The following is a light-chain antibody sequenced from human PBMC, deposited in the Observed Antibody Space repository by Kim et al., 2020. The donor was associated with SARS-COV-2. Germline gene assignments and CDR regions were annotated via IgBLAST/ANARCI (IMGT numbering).Light chain of an antibody. V-gene: IGLV2-14*01. CDR3: SSYTSSSTLGV. CDR2: DVS. CDR1: SSDVGGYKY. Sequence: QSALTQPASVSGSTGQSITISCTGTSSDVGGYKYVSWYQQHPGKAPKLMIYDVSKRPSGVSNRFSGSKSGNTASLTISGLQAEDEADYYCSSYTSSSTLGVFVGATQLTVL. J-gene: IGLJ3*02.